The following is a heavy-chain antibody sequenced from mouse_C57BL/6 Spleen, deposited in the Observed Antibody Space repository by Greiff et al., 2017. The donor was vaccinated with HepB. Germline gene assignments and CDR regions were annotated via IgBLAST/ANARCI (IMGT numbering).Heavy chain of an antibody. V-gene: IGHV5-17*01. CDR3: ARPGDGSSWFAY. CDR2: ISSGSSTI. Sequence: EVKLVESGGGLVKPGGSLKLSCAASGFTFSDYGMHWVRQAPEKGLEWVAYISSGSSTIYFADTVKGRFTISRDNAKNTLFLHMTRLRSEDTAMYYCARPGDGSSWFAYWGQGTLVTVSA. D-gene: IGHD2-3*01. CDR1: GFTFSDYG. J-gene: IGHJ3*01.